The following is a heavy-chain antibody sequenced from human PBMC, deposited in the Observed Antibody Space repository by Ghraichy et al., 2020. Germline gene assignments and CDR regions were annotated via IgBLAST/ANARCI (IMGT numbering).Heavy chain of an antibody. CDR2: IYYSGST. CDR3: PTSTPRDSPYYYGSGSPMDYYGLDV. J-gene: IGHJ6*02. CDR1: GGSISSYC. Sequence: GSLRLSCTVSGGSISSYCCSWIRQPPGKGLEWIGYIYYSGSTKYNPSLKSRVTISGDTSKNHFSLKLTSVTAADTAVYYCPTSTPRDSPYYYGSGSPMDYYGLDVWGQGTTVTVSS. V-gene: IGHV4-59*08. D-gene: IGHD3-10*01.